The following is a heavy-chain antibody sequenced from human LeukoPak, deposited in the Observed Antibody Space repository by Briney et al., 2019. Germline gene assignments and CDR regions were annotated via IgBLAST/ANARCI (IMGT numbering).Heavy chain of an antibody. CDR2: INHSGST. D-gene: IGHD3-9*01. J-gene: IGHJ4*02. V-gene: IGHV4-34*01. CDR1: GGSFSGYY. CDR3: ASGRGILTSPRVDY. Sequence: SETLSLTCAVYGGSFSGYYWSWIRQPPGKGLEWIGEINHSGSTNYNPSLKSRVTISVDTSNYQFSLKLSSVTAADTAVYYCASGRGILTSPRVDYWGQGTLVTVSS.